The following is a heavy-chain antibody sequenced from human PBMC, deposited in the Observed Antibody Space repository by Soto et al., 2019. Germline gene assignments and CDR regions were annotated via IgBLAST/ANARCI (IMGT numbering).Heavy chain of an antibody. CDR1: GYTFTSYG. CDR3: ARDLGPITIFGVVHNWFDP. D-gene: IGHD3-3*01. CDR2: ISAYNGNT. V-gene: IGHV1-18*04. Sequence: GASVNGSCKGSGYTFTSYGISWVRQAPGQGLEWMGWISAYNGNTNYAQKLQGRVTMTTDTSTSTAYMELRSLRSDDTAVYYCARDLGPITIFGVVHNWFDPQGHGSVGTVST. J-gene: IGHJ5*02.